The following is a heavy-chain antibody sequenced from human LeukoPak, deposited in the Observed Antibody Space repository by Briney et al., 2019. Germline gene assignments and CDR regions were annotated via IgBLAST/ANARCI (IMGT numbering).Heavy chain of an antibody. CDR2: ISYDGSNK. CDR1: GFTFSSYA. Sequence: PGGSLRLSCAASGFTFSSYAMHWVRQAPGKGLEWVAVISYDGSNKYCADSVKGRFTISRDNSKNTLYLQMNSLRAEDTAVYYCAKTFYYYDSSGYYPDYWGQGTLVTVSS. D-gene: IGHD3-22*01. V-gene: IGHV3-30-3*02. CDR3: AKTFYYYDSSGYYPDY. J-gene: IGHJ4*02.